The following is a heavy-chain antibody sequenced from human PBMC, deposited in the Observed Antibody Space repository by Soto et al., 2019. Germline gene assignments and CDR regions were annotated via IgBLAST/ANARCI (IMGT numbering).Heavy chain of an antibody. CDR1: GFTFSSSA. CDR3: AADSRSSHPYYYGMDV. Sequence: ASVKVSCKASGFTFSSSAVQWVRQARGQRLEWIGWIVVGSGNTNYEQKFQERVTITRDMSTSTAYMELSSLGSEDTAVYYCAADSRSSHPYYYGMDVWGQGTTVTVSS. CDR2: IVVGSGNT. V-gene: IGHV1-58*01. J-gene: IGHJ6*02. D-gene: IGHD6-6*01.